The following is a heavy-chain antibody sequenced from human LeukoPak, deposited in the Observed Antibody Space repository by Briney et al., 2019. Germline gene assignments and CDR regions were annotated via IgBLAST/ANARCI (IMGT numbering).Heavy chain of an antibody. J-gene: IGHJ6*04. CDR1: GGTFSSYA. CDR2: IIPIFGTA. Sequence: SVKVSCKASGGTFSSYAISWVRQAPGQGLEWMGGIIPIFGTANYAQKFQGRVTITADESTSTAYMELSSLRSEDTAVYYCARGPVENCSGGGCYDYGMDVWGKGTTVTVSS. CDR3: ARGPVENCSGGGCYDYGMDV. D-gene: IGHD2-15*01. V-gene: IGHV1-69*13.